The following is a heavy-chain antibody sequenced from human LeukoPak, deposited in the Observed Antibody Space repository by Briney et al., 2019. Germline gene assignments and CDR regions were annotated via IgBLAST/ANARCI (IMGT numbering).Heavy chain of an antibody. CDR2: IRSAGSTI. Sequence: GGSLRLSCAASGITFSGYDMNWVRQAPGKGLEWVSYIRSAGSTIYYADSVKGRFTISRDNAKNSLYLQMNSLRDEDTAVYYCARYFHGMDVWGQGTTVTVSS. CDR3: ARYFHGMDV. V-gene: IGHV3-48*02. CDR1: GITFSGYD. J-gene: IGHJ6*02. D-gene: IGHD3-9*01.